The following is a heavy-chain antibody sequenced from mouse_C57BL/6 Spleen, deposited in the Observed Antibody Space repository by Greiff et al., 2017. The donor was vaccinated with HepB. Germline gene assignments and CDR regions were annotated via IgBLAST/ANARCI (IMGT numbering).Heavy chain of an antibody. Sequence: EVQLQQSGPGLAKPSQTLSLTCSVTGYSITSDYWNWLRKLPGNKLEYMGYISYSGSTYYNPSLKSRISITRDTSKNQYYLQLNSVTTEDTATYYCARYSYDYEGSGFAYWGQGTLVTVSA. CDR1: GYSITSDY. D-gene: IGHD2-4*01. CDR3: ARYSYDYEGSGFAY. CDR2: ISYSGST. V-gene: IGHV3-8*01. J-gene: IGHJ3*01.